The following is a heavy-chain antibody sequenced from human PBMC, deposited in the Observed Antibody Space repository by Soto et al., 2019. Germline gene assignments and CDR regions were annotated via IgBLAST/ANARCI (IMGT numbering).Heavy chain of an antibody. V-gene: IGHV4-59*08. D-gene: IGHD3-10*01. CDR2: IYYSVST. CDR1: GGSTSSYY. J-gene: IGHJ3*02. CDR3: ARRAVRTHGAFDI. Sequence: SETLSLTCTVSGGSTSSYYWSWIRQPPGKGLEWIGYIYYSVSTNYNPSLKSRVTISVDTSKNQFPLKLSSVTAADTAVYYCARRAVRTHGAFDIWGQGTMVTVSS.